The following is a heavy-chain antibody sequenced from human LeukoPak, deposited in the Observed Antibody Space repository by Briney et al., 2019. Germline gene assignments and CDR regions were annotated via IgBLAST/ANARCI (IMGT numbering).Heavy chain of an antibody. J-gene: IGHJ5*02. CDR2: IHPGDSET. CDR3: ARQSCIGKSCYRGETDWFDP. V-gene: IGHV5-51*01. D-gene: IGHD2-15*01. Sequence: GESLKISCKGSGYTFTSFWIGWVRQLPGKGLEWMGNIHPGDSETLYSPSFQGQVSISADKSISTAYLQWNNLKASDTAIYYCARQSCIGKSCYRGETDWFDPWGQGTLVTVSS. CDR1: GYTFTSFW.